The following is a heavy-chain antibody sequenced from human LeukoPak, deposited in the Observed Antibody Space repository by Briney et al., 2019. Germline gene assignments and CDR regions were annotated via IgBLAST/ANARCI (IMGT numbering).Heavy chain of an antibody. D-gene: IGHD3-22*01. J-gene: IGHJ3*02. CDR1: GGSISSSSYY. CDR3: ARLTSGSHAFDI. CDR2: IYYSGST. V-gene: IGHV4-39*01. Sequence: NPSETLSLTCTVSGGSISSSSYYWGWIRQPPGKGLEWIGSIYYSGSTYYNPSLKSRVTISVDTSKNQFSLKLSSVTAADTAVYYCARLTSGSHAFDIWGQGTMVTVSS.